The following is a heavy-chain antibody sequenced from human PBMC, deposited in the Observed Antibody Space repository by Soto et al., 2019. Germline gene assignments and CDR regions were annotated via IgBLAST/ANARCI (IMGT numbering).Heavy chain of an antibody. CDR2: INGDGSTT. J-gene: IGHJ6*03. CDR3: ARDPDIPGGLHYYNSMDV. D-gene: IGHD2-15*01. V-gene: IGHV3-74*03. Sequence: EVQLVESGGGIVQPGGSLRLSCAASGFTFSSYWMHWVRQAPGKGLVWVSRINGDGSTTKYAESVTGRFTMSRDNAKNTLYLQMNSLRAEDTAVFYCARDPDIPGGLHYYNSMDVWGKGTTVTVSS. CDR1: GFTFSSYW.